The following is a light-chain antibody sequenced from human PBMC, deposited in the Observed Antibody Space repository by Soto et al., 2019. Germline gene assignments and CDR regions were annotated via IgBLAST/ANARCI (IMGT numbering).Light chain of an antibody. CDR2: STN. Sequence: QTVVTQEPSFSVSPGGTVTLTCGLSSGSVSTSYYPSWYQQTPGQAPRTLIYSTNTRSSGVPDRFSGSKSGTSASLAISGLQPDDESHYYCAAWDDSLNGLVFGGGTKLTVL. CDR1: SGSVSTSYY. J-gene: IGLJ3*02. V-gene: IGLV8-61*01. CDR3: AAWDDSLNGLV.